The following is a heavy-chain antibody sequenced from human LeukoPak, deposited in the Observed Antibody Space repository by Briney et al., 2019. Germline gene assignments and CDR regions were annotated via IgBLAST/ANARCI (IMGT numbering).Heavy chain of an antibody. CDR1: GSTVGRTG. CDR3: AKDSSGYYDGAFEI. CDR2: ISGSGSFT. D-gene: IGHD3-22*01. J-gene: IGHJ3*02. V-gene: IGHV3-23*01. Sequence: GGSLCPACPASGSTVGRTGMRSVRQAPGKGLEWVSVISGSGSFTYYADSVKGRFTISRDSSKNTLYLQMNSLRAEDTALYYCAKDSSGYYDGAFEIWGQGTMVTVSS.